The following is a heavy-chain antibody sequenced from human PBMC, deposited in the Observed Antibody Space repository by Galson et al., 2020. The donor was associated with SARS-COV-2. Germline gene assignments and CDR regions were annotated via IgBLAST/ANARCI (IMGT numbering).Heavy chain of an antibody. Sequence: GESLKISCAASGFTFNISGIHWVRQAPGKGLEWVAVMSYDGGERYYADSVKGRFTISRDNSKNTLYLQMNSLTIEDTAVYYCARDRYGSGRYDFDYWGQGTLVTVSS. CDR3: ARDRYGSGRYDFDY. J-gene: IGHJ4*02. D-gene: IGHD3-10*01. CDR2: MSYDGGER. CDR1: GFTFNISG. V-gene: IGHV3-30*04.